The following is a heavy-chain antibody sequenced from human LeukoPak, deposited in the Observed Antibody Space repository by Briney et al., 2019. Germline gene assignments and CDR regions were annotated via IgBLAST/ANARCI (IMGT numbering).Heavy chain of an antibody. CDR1: GGSFSGYY. CDR3: ATGKYPVGYSGSGRGWFDP. D-gene: IGHD3-10*01. V-gene: IGHV4-34*01. CDR2: IIHSGDN. J-gene: IGHJ5*02. Sequence: PSETLSLTCAVYGGSFSGYYWSWDRQPPGKGLEWVGIIIHSGDNNYNTSLKRGATISLQTSKTHFSLKLSSVPAADTAVYYCATGKYPVGYSGSGRGWFDPWGQGTLVTVSS.